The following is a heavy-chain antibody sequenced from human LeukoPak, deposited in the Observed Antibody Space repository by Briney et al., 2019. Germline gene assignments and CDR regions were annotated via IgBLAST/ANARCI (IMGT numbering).Heavy chain of an antibody. Sequence: GGPVSLPCGASGFTFSSYSMHGVRHARGGGVEWVSSISSSSRYIYYADSVKGRFTISRDNAKNSLYLQMNSLRAEDTAVYYCASAPGGYCSSTSCYVWFDPWGQGTLVTVSS. CDR3: ASAPGGYCSSTSCYVWFDP. CDR1: GFTFSSYS. CDR2: ISSSSRYI. V-gene: IGHV3-21*01. J-gene: IGHJ5*02. D-gene: IGHD2-2*01.